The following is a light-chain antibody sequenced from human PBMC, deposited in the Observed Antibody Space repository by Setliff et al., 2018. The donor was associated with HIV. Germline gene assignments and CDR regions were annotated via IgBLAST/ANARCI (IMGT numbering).Light chain of an antibody. J-gene: IGLJ1*01. Sequence: QSALTQPASVSGSPGQSITISCTGTSSDVGGYNHVSWYQQHPGKAPKLIIYEVRNRPSGVSNRFSGSKSGNTASLTISGLRAEDEADYYCSSYAITNTLPFGTGTKVTVL. CDR1: SSDVGGYNH. CDR3: SSYAITNTLP. V-gene: IGLV2-14*01. CDR2: EVR.